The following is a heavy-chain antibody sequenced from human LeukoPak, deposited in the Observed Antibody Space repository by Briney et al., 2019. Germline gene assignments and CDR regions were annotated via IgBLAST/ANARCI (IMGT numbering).Heavy chain of an antibody. D-gene: IGHD1-26*01. CDR2: MNTGGSA. Sequence: GGSLRLSCAASGFPFTTNYMSWVRQAPGKGLEWVSVMNTGGSAYYADSVEGRFTISRDNSNNTLYLQMNSLRAEDTAVYYCARVRRQVGSRWFDSWGQGTLVTVSS. CDR1: GFPFTTNY. CDR3: ARVRRQVGSRWFDS. V-gene: IGHV3-53*01. J-gene: IGHJ5*01.